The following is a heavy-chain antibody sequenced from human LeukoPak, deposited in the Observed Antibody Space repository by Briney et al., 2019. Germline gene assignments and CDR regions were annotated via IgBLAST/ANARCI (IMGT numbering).Heavy chain of an antibody. V-gene: IGHV1-2*02. CDR1: GYTFTGYY. CDR3: ARAMTDSSSWYSPYHYYMDV. Sequence: GASVKVSCKASGYTFTGYYMHWVRQAPGQGLEWMGWINPNSGGTNYAQKFQGRVTMTRDTSISTAYMELSRLRSDDTAVYYCARAMTDSSSWYSPYHYYMDVWGKGTTVTVSS. J-gene: IGHJ6*03. D-gene: IGHD6-13*01. CDR2: INPNSGGT.